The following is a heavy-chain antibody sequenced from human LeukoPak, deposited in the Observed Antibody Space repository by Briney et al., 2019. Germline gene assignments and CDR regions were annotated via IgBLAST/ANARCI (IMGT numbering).Heavy chain of an antibody. J-gene: IGHJ4*02. D-gene: IGHD3-10*01. CDR2: MYSGGNT. CDR3: ARGGPGVFAY. Sequence: PGGSLRLSCAASGFTVSSNYMTWVRQAPGKGLGWLSVMYSGGNTYYAASVEGRFTISRDNSKNTVYLQMNSLRAEDTAVYFCARGGPGVFAYWGQGTLVTVSS. CDR1: GFTVSSNY. V-gene: IGHV3-53*01.